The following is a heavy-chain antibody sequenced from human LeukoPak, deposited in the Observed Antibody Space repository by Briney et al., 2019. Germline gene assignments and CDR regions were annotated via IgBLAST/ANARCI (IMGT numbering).Heavy chain of an antibody. J-gene: IGHJ4*02. Sequence: SETLSLTCTVSGGSISSSSYYWGWIRQPPGKGLEWIGSIYYSGSTYYNPSLKSRVTISVDTCKNQFSLKLSSVTAADTAVYYCARNRYCSSTSCQYYFDYWGQGTLVTVSS. CDR1: GGSISSSSYY. D-gene: IGHD2-2*01. CDR2: IYYSGST. CDR3: ARNRYCSSTSCQYYFDY. V-gene: IGHV4-39*01.